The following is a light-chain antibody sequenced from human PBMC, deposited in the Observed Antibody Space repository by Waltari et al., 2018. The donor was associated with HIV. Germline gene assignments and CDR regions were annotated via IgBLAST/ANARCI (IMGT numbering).Light chain of an antibody. CDR1: SSDVGSYNL. CDR2: EGS. CDR3: CSYAGSSGV. J-gene: IGLJ3*02. V-gene: IGLV2-23*01. Sequence: QSALTQPASVSGSPGPSIPISCTGTSSDVGSYNLVSWYQQHPGKAPKLMMYEGSKRPSGVSNRYSGSKSGNTASLTICGLQAEDEADYYCCSYAGSSGVVGGGTKLTVL.